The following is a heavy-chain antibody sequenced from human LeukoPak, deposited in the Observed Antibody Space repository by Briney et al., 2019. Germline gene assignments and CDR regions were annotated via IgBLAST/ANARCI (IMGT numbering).Heavy chain of an antibody. V-gene: IGHV3-7*01. CDR3: ARGLLGD. J-gene: IGHJ4*02. CDR1: GFTFSTYA. CDR2: IKQDGREN. Sequence: PGGSLRLSCAASGFTFSTYAMNWVRQAPGKGLEWVAHIKQDGRENYYVDSVKGRFTISRDNAKNSLYLQMNSLRAEDTAVYYCARGLLGDWGQGTLVTVSS. D-gene: IGHD2-15*01.